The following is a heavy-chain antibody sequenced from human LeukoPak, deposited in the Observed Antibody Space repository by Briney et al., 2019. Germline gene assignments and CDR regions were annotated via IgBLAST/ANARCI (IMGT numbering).Heavy chain of an antibody. CDR1: GFNFSSYG. V-gene: IGHV3-33*01. CDR3: ARRLQESEYYYGRDV. Sequence: GESLSLSCAVSGFNFSSYGMHWVRQAPGKDLEWVAAIWSDGSNKYYADSVKGRFIISRDNYKHMLYQQMTSSRADATAEYYYARRLQESEYYYGRDVWGQGTTVTVSS. CDR2: IWSDGSNK. J-gene: IGHJ6*02. D-gene: IGHD2-15*01.